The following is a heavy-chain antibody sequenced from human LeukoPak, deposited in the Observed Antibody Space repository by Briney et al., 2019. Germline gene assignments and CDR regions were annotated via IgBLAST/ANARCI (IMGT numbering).Heavy chain of an antibody. CDR1: GGSINSYY. CDR2: IYYSWST. Sequence: SETLSLTCTVSGGSINSYYWSWIRQPPGKGLEWIGYIYYSWSTNYNPSLKSRVTISVDTSKNQFSLKLSSVTAADTAVYYCASTVTPRKYYFDYWGQGTLVTVSP. CDR3: ASTVTPRKYYFDY. D-gene: IGHD4-17*01. J-gene: IGHJ4*02. V-gene: IGHV4-59*01.